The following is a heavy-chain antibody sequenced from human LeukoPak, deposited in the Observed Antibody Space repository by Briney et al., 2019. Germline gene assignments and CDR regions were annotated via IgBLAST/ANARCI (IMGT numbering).Heavy chain of an antibody. CDR3: ARNTAGSFDY. V-gene: IGHV4-4*07. CDR1: GGSMSSGY. Sequence: PSETLSLTCTVSGGSMSSGYWTWIRQPAGKGLEWIGRIYTSGTTNYNPSLKSRVTMSVDTSKNQFSLKVTSVTAADTAVYYCARNTAGSFDYWGQGTLVTVSS. CDR2: IYTSGTT. D-gene: IGHD2-8*02. J-gene: IGHJ4*02.